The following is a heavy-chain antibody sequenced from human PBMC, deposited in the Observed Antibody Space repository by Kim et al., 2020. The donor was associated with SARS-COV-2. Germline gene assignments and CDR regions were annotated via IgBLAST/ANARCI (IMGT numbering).Heavy chain of an antibody. V-gene: IGHV4-39*01. CDR3: ASLYYDFWSGYQPNWFDP. CDR1: GGSISSSSYY. J-gene: IGHJ5*02. CDR2: IYYSGST. Sequence: SETLSLTCTVSGGSISSSSYYWGWIRRPPGKGLEWIGSIYYSGSTYYNPSLKSRVTISVDTSKNQFSLKLSSVTAADTAVYYCASLYYDFWSGYQPNWFDPWGQGTLVTVSS. D-gene: IGHD3-3*01.